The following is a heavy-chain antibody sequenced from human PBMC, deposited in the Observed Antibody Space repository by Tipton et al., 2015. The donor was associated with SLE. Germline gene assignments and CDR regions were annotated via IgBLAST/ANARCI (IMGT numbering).Heavy chain of an antibody. CDR2: ISSSSSYI. CDR1: GFTFSSYS. J-gene: IGHJ4*02. Sequence: SLRLSCAASGFTFSSYSMNWVRQAPGKGLEWVSSISSSSSYIYYADSVKGRFTISRDNAKNSLYLQMNSLRAEDTAVYYCARAQQQLAQGVYYWGQGTLVTVSS. V-gene: IGHV3-21*01. CDR3: ARAQQQLAQGVYY. D-gene: IGHD6-13*01.